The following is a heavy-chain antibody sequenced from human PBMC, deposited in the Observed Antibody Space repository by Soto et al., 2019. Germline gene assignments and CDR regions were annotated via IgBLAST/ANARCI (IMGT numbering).Heavy chain of an antibody. J-gene: IGHJ3*02. CDR1: GYTFTSYG. CDR2: ISTYNGNT. CDR3: AREQIAYWDQNSSGWNGAIDI. V-gene: IGHV1-18*01. D-gene: IGHD6-19*01. Sequence: QLQMVQSGAAVKKPGASVKVSCKASGYTFTSYGVTWVRQAPGQGLEWMGWISTYNGNTNYAQTLQGRVTMTTETSTTTAYMELRSLRSDDTAVYYCAREQIAYWDQNSSGWNGAIDIWGQGTKVTVSS.